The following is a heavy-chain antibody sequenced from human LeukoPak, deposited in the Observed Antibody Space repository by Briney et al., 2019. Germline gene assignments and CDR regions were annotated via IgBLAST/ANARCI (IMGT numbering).Heavy chain of an antibody. D-gene: IGHD3-10*01. CDR3: ARDRYYGSGSYTQQYYYYGMDV. V-gene: IGHV5-51*01. J-gene: IGHJ6*02. Sequence: GESLKISCKGSGYSFTSYCIGWVRQMPGKGLGWMGIIYPGDSDTRYSPSFQGQVTISADKSISAAYLQWSSLKASDTAMYYCARDRYYGSGSYTQQYYYYGMDVWGQGTTVTVSS. CDR1: GYSFTSYC. CDR2: IYPGDSDT.